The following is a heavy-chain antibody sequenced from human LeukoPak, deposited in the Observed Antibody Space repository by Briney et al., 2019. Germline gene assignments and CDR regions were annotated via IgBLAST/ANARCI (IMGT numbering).Heavy chain of an antibody. Sequence: ASVKVSRKASGYTFTSYYMHWVRQAPGQGLEWMGLINPTGDSTGYAQKFQGRVTMTRDMTTSTDFMELSSLRSEDTAVYYCARDNSVGDNAWWFDPWGQGTLVTVSS. D-gene: IGHD1-26*01. CDR3: ARDNSVGDNAWWFDP. V-gene: IGHV1-46*01. J-gene: IGHJ5*02. CDR2: INPTGDST. CDR1: GYTFTSYY.